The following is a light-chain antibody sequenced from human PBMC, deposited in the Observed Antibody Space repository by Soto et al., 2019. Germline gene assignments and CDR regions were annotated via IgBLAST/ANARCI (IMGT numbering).Light chain of an antibody. CDR1: QSISSW. Sequence: DIQMTQSPSTLSASVGDRVTITCRASQSISSWLAWYQQKPGKAPNLLIYKASTLQSGVRSRFSGGGSATEFTLTISSLQPDDFATDYCQQHKSYPRTFGQGTKVEIK. V-gene: IGKV1-5*03. J-gene: IGKJ1*01. CDR2: KAS. CDR3: QQHKSYPRT.